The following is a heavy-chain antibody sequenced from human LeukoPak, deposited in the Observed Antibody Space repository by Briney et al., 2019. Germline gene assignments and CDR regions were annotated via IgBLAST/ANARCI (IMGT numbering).Heavy chain of an antibody. CDR3: AKEQRIRHCSEGVCMEGYYFDY. CDR2: LSRGGGTT. D-gene: IGHD2-8*01. Sequence: HPGGSLRLSCTGRGFNFNMFAMNWVRQAPGQGLEWVSGLSRGGGTTNYADSVKGRFTISRDKSKNMVFLQMNSLRPEDTAVYYCAKEQRIRHCSEGVCMEGYYFDYWGQGSLVTVSS. CDR1: GFNFNMFA. J-gene: IGHJ4*02. V-gene: IGHV3-23*01.